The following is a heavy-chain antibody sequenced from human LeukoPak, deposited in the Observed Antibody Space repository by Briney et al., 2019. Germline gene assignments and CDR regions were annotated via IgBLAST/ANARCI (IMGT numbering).Heavy chain of an antibody. Sequence: PGGSLRLSCAASGFTFSSYVITWVRQAPGKGLEWVSAISGSGGYTYYADSVKGRFTISRDNSKNTLYLQMNSLRAEDTAVYYCAKCAPVRSGYDSSGYYRHINPFDYWGQGTLVTVSS. CDR3: AKCAPVRSGYDSSGYYRHINPFDY. J-gene: IGHJ4*02. CDR2: ISGSGGYT. V-gene: IGHV3-23*01. CDR1: GFTFSSYV. D-gene: IGHD3-22*01.